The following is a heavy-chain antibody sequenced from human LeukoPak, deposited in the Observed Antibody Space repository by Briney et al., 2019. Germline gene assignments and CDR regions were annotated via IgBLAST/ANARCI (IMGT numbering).Heavy chain of an antibody. CDR2: IRSKANSFAT. CDR1: GFTFSDSS. Sequence: GGSLRLSCAASGFTFSDSSMQWVRQASGKGLEWVGHIRSKANSFATAYGASVKGRFTISRDDSKNMGYLQMNSLKTEDTAVYYCTRHVPNSGYANFDYWGQGTLVTVSS. D-gene: IGHD5-12*01. CDR3: TRHVPNSGYANFDY. J-gene: IGHJ4*02. V-gene: IGHV3-73*01.